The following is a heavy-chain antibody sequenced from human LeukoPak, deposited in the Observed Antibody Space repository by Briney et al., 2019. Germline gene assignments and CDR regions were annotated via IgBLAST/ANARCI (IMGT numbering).Heavy chain of an antibody. Sequence: TGGSLRLSCAASGFTFSSYWMTWVRQAPGKGLEWVANIKQDGSEKYYVDSVKGRFTISRDNAKNSLYLQMNSLRAEDTAVYYCARQGELYYDFWSGPNDYWGQGTLVTVSS. V-gene: IGHV3-7*01. CDR1: GFTFSSYW. D-gene: IGHD3-3*01. J-gene: IGHJ4*02. CDR3: ARQGELYYDFWSGPNDY. CDR2: IKQDGSEK.